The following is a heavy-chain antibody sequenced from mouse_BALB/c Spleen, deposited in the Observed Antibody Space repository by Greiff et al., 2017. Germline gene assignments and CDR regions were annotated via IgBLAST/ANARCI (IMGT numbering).Heavy chain of an antibody. CDR3: ARDVEYVNPFAY. CDR2: ISNGGSYT. D-gene: IGHD2-10*02. J-gene: IGHJ3*01. Sequence: EVQLVESGGGLVKPGGSLKLSCAASGFTFSDYYMYWVSQNPEKRLEWVETISNGGSYTSYPDSVKGRCTIARDNSKTNLNLQMSSLTSEDTAMYYSARDVEYVNPFAYWGQGTRVTVSA. CDR1: GFTFSDYY. V-gene: IGHV5-4*02.